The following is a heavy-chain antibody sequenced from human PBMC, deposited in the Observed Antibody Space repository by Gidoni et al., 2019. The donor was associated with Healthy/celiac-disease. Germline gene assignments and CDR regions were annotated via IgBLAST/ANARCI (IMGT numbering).Heavy chain of an antibody. CDR1: GFSFSDYC. V-gene: IGHV3-72*01. Sequence: EVQLVESGGGLVQPGGSLRLSCEASGFSFSDYCMDWVRQAPGKGLDYVGRMRKKADNYITDYAASVKGRFTISRDDSKNSLYLHMNSLTTEDTAVYFCVRDSGRRGDYDYWGQGTLVTVSS. CDR3: VRDSGRRGDYDY. J-gene: IGHJ4*02. CDR2: MRKKADNYIT. D-gene: IGHD3-10*01.